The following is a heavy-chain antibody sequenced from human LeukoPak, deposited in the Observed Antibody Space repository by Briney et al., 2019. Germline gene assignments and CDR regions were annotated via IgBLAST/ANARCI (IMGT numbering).Heavy chain of an antibody. Sequence: GGSLRLSCAASGFTFSSYAMHWVRQAPGKGLEYVSAISSNGGSTYYANSVKGRFTISRDNSKNTLYLQMGSLRAEDMAVYYCARDNSEGQWLVGNWFDPWGQGTLVTVSS. V-gene: IGHV3-64*01. CDR2: ISSNGGST. J-gene: IGHJ5*02. D-gene: IGHD6-19*01. CDR1: GFTFSSYA. CDR3: ARDNSEGQWLVGNWFDP.